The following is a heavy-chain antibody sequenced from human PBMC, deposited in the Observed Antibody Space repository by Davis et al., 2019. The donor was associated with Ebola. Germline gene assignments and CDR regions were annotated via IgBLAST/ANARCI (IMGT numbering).Heavy chain of an antibody. CDR1: GFTFSSYS. D-gene: IGHD2-8*02. CDR2: ISSSSSTI. J-gene: IGHJ4*02. Sequence: GGSLRLSCAASGFTFSSYSMNWVRQAPGRGLEWVSYISSSSSTIYYADSVKGRFTISRDNAKNSPYLQMNSLRDEDTAVYYCARPLYCTGGVCRDYWGQGTLVTVSS. V-gene: IGHV3-48*02. CDR3: ARPLYCTGGVCRDY.